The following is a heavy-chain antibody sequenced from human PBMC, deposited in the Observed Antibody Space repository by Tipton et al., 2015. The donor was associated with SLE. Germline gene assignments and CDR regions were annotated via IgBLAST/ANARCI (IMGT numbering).Heavy chain of an antibody. D-gene: IGHD1-26*01. CDR3: ARTIVGATHAFDI. Sequence: TLSLTCAVYGGSFSGYYWSWIRQPPGKRLEWIGEINHSGSTNYNPSLKSRVTISVDTSKNQFSLKLSSVTAADTAVYYCARTIVGATHAFDIWGQGTMVTVSS. V-gene: IGHV4-34*01. CDR2: INHSGST. J-gene: IGHJ3*02. CDR1: GGSFSGYY.